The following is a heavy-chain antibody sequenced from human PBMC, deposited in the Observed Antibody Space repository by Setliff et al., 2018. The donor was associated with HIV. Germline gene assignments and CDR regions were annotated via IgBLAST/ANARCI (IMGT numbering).Heavy chain of an antibody. D-gene: IGHD3-10*01. CDR1: GYSISSDYY. J-gene: IGHJ2*01. CDR2: IYNTGST. Sequence: SETLSLTCTVSGYSISSDYYGGWIRQPPGKGLEWIGSIYNTGSTYYNPSLKSRVTISVDTSKNQFSLKLTSVTAADTAVYYCATPPIAGVRGYPQGWYFDLWGRGTLVTVSS. CDR3: ATPPIAGVRGYPQGWYFDL. V-gene: IGHV4-38-2*02.